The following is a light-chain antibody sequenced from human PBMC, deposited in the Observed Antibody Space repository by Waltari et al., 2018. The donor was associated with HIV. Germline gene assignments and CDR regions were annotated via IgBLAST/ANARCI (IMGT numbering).Light chain of an antibody. J-gene: IGKJ1*01. V-gene: IGKV3-15*01. CDR1: QPVRNY. Sequence: EIVMTQTLATVSVSTGDRATLSCRASQPVRNYLAWYQQKPGQGPRLPIYGASTRATGVPARFSATGSGTDFTLTISSLQPEDFAVYYCQQYDIWPPWTFGQGTKVEIK. CDR3: QQYDIWPPWT. CDR2: GAS.